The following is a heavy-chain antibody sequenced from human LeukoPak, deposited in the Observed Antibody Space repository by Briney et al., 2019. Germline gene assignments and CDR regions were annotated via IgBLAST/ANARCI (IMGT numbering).Heavy chain of an antibody. J-gene: IGHJ5*02. CDR2: IYRAGNT. V-gene: IGHV3-53*01. CDR3: ATFSYAGNAGGSVGP. CDR1: GFTFSSYW. D-gene: IGHD4-23*01. Sequence: GGSLRLSCAASGFTFSSYWMSWVRQAPGKGLEWVSVIYRAGNTYYADSVKGRFTISRDNSKSTVYLQMNSLRAEDTAVYYCATFSYAGNAGGSVGPWGQGTLVTVSS.